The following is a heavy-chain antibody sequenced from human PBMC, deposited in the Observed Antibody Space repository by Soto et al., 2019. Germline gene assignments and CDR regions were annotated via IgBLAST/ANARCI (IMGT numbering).Heavy chain of an antibody. CDR1: GYAFTSYT. J-gene: IGHJ4*02. D-gene: IGHD1-26*01. CDR3: ARDTGSGLRVEPGIFEY. Sequence: QVQLVKSGAEVKKPGASVKVSCNPSGYAFTSYTMHWVRQAPGQGLEWRGWINADNGDSKYSQKFQGRVTITRDTSESIAYMELSSLRSEDTAVYYCARDTGSGLRVEPGIFEYWGQGTLVTVSS. V-gene: IGHV1-3*01. CDR2: INADNGDS.